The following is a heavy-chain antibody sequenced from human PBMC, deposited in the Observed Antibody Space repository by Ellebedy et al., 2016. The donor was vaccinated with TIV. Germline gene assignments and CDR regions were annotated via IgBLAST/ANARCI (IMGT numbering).Heavy chain of an antibody. J-gene: IGHJ4*02. V-gene: IGHV4-39*07. D-gene: IGHD2-2*01. CDR2: IYYSGST. CDR3: ARDSPVDAGY. CDR1: GGSISSSSYY. Sequence: MPGGSLRLSCTVSGGSISSSSYYWGWIRQPPGKGLEWIGSIYYSGSTYYNPSLKSRVTISVDTSKNQFSLKLSSVTAADTAVYYCARDSPVDAGYWGQGTLVTVSS.